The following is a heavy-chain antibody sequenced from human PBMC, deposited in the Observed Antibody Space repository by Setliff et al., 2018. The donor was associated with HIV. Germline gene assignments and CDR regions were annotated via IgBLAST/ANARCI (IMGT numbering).Heavy chain of an antibody. D-gene: IGHD3-10*01. CDR2: INRGGST. CDR3: ARGIGRSWSLGP. J-gene: IGHJ5*02. V-gene: IGHV4-34*01. CDR1: GESLSGYS. Sequence: SETLSLTCGVYGESLSGYSWNWIRQPPGKGLEWIGEINRGGSTNYNPSLKSRAIISVDTSKKHLSLNSLRAEDTAVYYCARGIGRSWSLGPWGQGTLVTVSS.